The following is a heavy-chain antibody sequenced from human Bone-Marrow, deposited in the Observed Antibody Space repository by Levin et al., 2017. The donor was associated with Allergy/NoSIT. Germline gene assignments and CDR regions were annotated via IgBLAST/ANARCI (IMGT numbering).Heavy chain of an antibody. D-gene: IGHD6-13*01. CDR2: IYHSGST. CDR3: ARSAAAGLENNWFDP. CDR1: GGSISSGGYS. V-gene: IGHV4-30-2*01. J-gene: IGHJ5*02. Sequence: PSETLSLTCAVSGGSISSGGYSWSWIRQPPGKGLEWIGYIYHSGSTYYNPSLKSRVTISVDRSKNQFSLKLSSVTAADTAVYYCARSAAAGLENNWFDPWGQGTLVTVSS.